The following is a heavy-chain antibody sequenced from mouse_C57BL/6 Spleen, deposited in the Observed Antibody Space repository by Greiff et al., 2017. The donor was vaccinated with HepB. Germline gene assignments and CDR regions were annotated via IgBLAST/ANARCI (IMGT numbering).Heavy chain of an antibody. J-gene: IGHJ2*01. Sequence: EVQLVESGGGLVKPGGSLKLSCAASGFTFSDYGMHWVRQAPEKGLEWVAYISSGSSTIYYADTVKGRFTITRDNAKNTMFLQMTRLRSEDTAMYYCEREAYGSSYDFDYWGQGTTLTVSS. D-gene: IGHD1-1*01. CDR3: EREAYGSSYDFDY. V-gene: IGHV5-17*01. CDR1: GFTFSDYG. CDR2: ISSGSSTI.